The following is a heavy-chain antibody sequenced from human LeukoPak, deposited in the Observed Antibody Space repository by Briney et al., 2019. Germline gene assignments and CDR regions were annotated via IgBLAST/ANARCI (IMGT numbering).Heavy chain of an antibody. J-gene: IGHJ6*02. CDR1: GYTFTSYG. Sequence: SVKVSCKASGYTFTSYGISWVRQAPGQGLEWMGGIIPIFGTANYAQKFQGRVTITADESTSTAYMELSSLRSEDTAVYYCASRITIFGVDPALYYYGMDVWGQGTTVTVSS. CDR3: ASRITIFGVDPALYYYGMDV. CDR2: IIPIFGTA. D-gene: IGHD3-3*01. V-gene: IGHV1-69*13.